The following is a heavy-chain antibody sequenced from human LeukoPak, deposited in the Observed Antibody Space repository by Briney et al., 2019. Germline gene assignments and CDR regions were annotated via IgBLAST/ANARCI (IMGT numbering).Heavy chain of an antibody. Sequence: GRSLRLSCAASGFTFSSYAMHWVRQAPGKGLKWVAVISYDGSNKYYADSVKGRFTISRDNSKNTLYLQMNSLRAEDTAVYYCARDGDWGQGTLVTVSS. CDR3: ARDGD. D-gene: IGHD3-10*01. J-gene: IGHJ4*02. CDR1: GFTFSSYA. CDR2: ISYDGSNK. V-gene: IGHV3-30-3*01.